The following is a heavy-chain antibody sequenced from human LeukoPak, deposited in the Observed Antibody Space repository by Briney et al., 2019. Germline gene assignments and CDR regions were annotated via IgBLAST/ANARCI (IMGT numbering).Heavy chain of an antibody. J-gene: IGHJ3*02. D-gene: IGHD6-19*01. V-gene: IGHV3-21*01. CDR1: GFTFSSYS. CDR3: TRVGEWLVPAFDI. CDR2: ISSSSSYI. Sequence: GGSLRLSCAASGFTFSSYSMNWVRQAPGKGLEWVSSISSSSSYIYYADSVKGRFTISRDNSKNTLYLQMNSLRAEDTAVYYCTRVGEWLVPAFDIWGQGTMVTVSS.